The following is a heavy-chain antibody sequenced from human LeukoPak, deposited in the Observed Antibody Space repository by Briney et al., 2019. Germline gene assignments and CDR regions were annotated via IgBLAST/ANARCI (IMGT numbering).Heavy chain of an antibody. D-gene: IGHD3-3*01. CDR3: TTDNWRGLDAFDV. V-gene: IGHV3-15*01. CDR2: FKTKTDGGTT. CDR1: GFTFTNAW. J-gene: IGHJ3*01. Sequence: PGGSLRLSCAASGFTFTNAWMSWVRQAPGKGLEWVGRFKTKTDGGTTDYAAPVKGRFTISRDASKYTLYLQMDSLKTEDTAMYCCTTDNWRGLDAFDVWGLGTMVTVSS.